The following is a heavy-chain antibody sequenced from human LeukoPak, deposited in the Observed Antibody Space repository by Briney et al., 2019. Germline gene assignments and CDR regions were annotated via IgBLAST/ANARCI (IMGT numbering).Heavy chain of an antibody. J-gene: IGHJ4*02. CDR3: ARYSNYVRYYFDY. CDR1: GGSFSGYY. V-gene: IGHV4-34*01. CDR2: INHSGST. Sequence: SETLSLTCAVYGGSFSGYYWSWIRQPPGKGLEWIGEINHSGSTNYNPSLKSRVTISVDTSKNQFSLKLSSVTAADTAVYYCARYSNYVRYYFDYWGQGTLVTVSS. D-gene: IGHD4-11*01.